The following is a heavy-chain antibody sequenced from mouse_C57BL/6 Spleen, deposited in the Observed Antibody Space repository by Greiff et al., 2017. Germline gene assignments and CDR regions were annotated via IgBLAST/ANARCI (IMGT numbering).Heavy chain of an antibody. D-gene: IGHD1-1*01. CDR1: GFTFSDYG. CDR3: ARRSSPIYCAMDY. V-gene: IGHV5-17*01. Sequence: EVMLVESGGGLVKPGGSLKLSCAASGFTFSDYGMHWVRQAPEKGLEWVAYISSGSSTIYYADTVKGRFTISRDNAKNTLFLQMTSLRSEDTAMYYCARRSSPIYCAMDYWGQGTSVTVSS. CDR2: ISSGSSTI. J-gene: IGHJ4*01.